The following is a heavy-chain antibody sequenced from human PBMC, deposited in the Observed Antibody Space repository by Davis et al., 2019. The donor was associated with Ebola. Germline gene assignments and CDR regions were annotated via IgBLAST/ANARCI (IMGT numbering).Heavy chain of an antibody. V-gene: IGHV1-18*01. Sequence: ASVKVSCKASGGTFSSYAISWVRQAPGQGLEWMGWISAYNGNTNYAQKLQGRVTMTTDTSTSTAYMELRSLRSDDTAVYYCARGGIRWELRGAFDIWGQGTMVTVSS. CDR3: ARGGIRWELRGAFDI. CDR2: ISAYNGNT. D-gene: IGHD1-26*01. J-gene: IGHJ3*02. CDR1: GGTFSSYA.